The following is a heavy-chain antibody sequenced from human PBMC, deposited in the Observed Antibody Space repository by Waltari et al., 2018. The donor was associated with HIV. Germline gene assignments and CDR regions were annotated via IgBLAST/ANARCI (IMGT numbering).Heavy chain of an antibody. CDR3: ARGVPVDTAMGKYYYYALDV. V-gene: IGHV1-46*01. D-gene: IGHD5-18*01. CDR2: INPSGGST. CDR1: GYIFISYY. Sequence: GYIFISYYMHWARQAPGQRLEWMGIINPSGGSTTYAQKFQGRVTMTRDTSTSTVYMELSSLRSEDTAVYYCARGVPVDTAMGKYYYYALDVWGQGTTVTVSS. J-gene: IGHJ6*02.